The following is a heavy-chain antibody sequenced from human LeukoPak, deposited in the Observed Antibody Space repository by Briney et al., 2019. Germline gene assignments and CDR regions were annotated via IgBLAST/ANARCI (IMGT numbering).Heavy chain of an antibody. D-gene: IGHD3-3*01. CDR3: ARRNDFWSGYYMTFDY. Sequence: SETLSLTCTVSGGSISSYYWSWIRQPPGKGLEWIGYIYYSGSTNYNPSLKSRVTISVDTSKNQFSLKLSSVTAADTAVYYCARRNDFWSGYYMTFDYWGQGTLVTVSS. V-gene: IGHV4-59*01. CDR2: IYYSGST. J-gene: IGHJ4*02. CDR1: GGSISSYY.